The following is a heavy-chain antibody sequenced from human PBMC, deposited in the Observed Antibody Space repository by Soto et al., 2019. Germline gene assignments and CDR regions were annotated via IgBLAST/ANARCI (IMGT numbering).Heavy chain of an antibody. D-gene: IGHD6-13*01. CDR2: ISAYNGNT. CDR3: ARDRSIAAAGSGLVHYYYYCMDV. CDR1: GYTFTSYG. V-gene: IGHV1-18*01. J-gene: IGHJ6*02. Sequence: ASVKVSCKASGYTFTSYGISWVRQAPGQGLEWMGWISAYNGNTNYAQKLQGRVTMTTDTSTSTAYMELRSLRSDDTAVYYCARDRSIAAAGSGLVHYYYYCMDVWGQGTTVTVSS.